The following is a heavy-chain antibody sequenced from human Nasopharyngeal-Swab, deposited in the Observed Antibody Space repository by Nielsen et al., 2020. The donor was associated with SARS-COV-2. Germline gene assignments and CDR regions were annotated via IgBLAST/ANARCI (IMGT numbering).Heavy chain of an antibody. D-gene: IGHD1-26*01. CDR1: GFTFSDYY. V-gene: IGHV3-11*01. CDR2: ISSSGSTI. Sequence: GESLKISCAASGFTFSDYYMSWIRQAPGKGLEWVSYISSSGSTIYYADSVKGRFTISRDNAKNSLYLQMNSLRAEDTAVYYRASGGRRDDAFDIWGQGTMVTVSS. J-gene: IGHJ3*02. CDR3: ASGGRRDDAFDI.